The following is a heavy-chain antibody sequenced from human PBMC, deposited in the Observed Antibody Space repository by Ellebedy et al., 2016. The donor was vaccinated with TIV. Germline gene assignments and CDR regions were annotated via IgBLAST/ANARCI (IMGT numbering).Heavy chain of an antibody. Sequence: GESLKISCAASGFTFSSYWMHWVRQAPGKGLVWVSRIDSDGSSTTYVDSVKGRFTISRDNTKNSLYLQMNSLRAEDTAVYYCATARGDHGAFEIWGQGTMVSVSS. CDR2: IDSDGSST. J-gene: IGHJ3*02. CDR1: GFTFSSYW. CDR3: ATARGDHGAFEI. V-gene: IGHV3-74*01. D-gene: IGHD3-10*01.